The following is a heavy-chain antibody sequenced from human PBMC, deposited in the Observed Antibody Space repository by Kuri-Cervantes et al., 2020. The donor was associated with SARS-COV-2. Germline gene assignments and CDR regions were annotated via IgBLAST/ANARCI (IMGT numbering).Heavy chain of an antibody. Sequence: SETLFLTCTVSGGSISSYYWGWIRQPPGKGLEWIGSIYYSGSTYYNPSLKSRVTISVDTSKNQFSLKLSSVTAADTAVYYCARRHYDFWSGSMLDYWGQGTLVTVSS. J-gene: IGHJ4*02. V-gene: IGHV4-39*01. D-gene: IGHD3-3*01. CDR3: ARRHYDFWSGSMLDY. CDR1: GGSISSYY. CDR2: IYYSGST.